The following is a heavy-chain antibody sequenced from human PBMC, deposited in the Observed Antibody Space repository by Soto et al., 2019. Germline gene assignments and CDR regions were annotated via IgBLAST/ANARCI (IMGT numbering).Heavy chain of an antibody. CDR3: AREREEDDVSGSYRPYGLDV. CDR2: ITGSGLTK. J-gene: IGHJ6*02. D-gene: IGHD3-16*02. Sequence: PGGSLRLSCAASGFTFSSYEMNWVRQAPGKGLEWISSITGSGLTKYYADSVKGRLTISRDNAKNSLYLQMNSLRAEDTAVYHCAREREEDDVSGSYRPYGLDVWGQGTTVTVSS. V-gene: IGHV3-48*03. CDR1: GFTFSSYE.